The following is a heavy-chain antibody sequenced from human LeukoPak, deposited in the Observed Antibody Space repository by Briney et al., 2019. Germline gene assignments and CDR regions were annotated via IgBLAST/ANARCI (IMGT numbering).Heavy chain of an antibody. CDR3: ARGGLVIKA. Sequence: GGSLRLSCAASGFTFSYYGMNWVRQAPGKGLEWVSGVTGSGTSTYYADSVRGRFTISRDNSKNTLYLQMDSLRVEDTAVYYCARGGLVIKAWGQGTLVTVSS. CDR2: VTGSGTST. V-gene: IGHV3-23*01. J-gene: IGHJ5*02. CDR1: GFTFSYYG. D-gene: IGHD3/OR15-3a*01.